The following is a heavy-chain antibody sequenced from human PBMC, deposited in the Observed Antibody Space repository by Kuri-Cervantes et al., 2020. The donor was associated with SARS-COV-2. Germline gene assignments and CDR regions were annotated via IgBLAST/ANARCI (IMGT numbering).Heavy chain of an antibody. CDR1: GYTFTSYD. Sequence: ASVKVSCKASGYTFTSYDINWVRQATGQGLEWMGWMNPNSGNTGYAQKFQGRVAMTRNTSISTVYMELSSLRSEDTAVYYCARGGGRKTGTRYWFDPWGQGTLVTVSS. V-gene: IGHV1-8*01. D-gene: IGHD1-7*01. CDR2: MNPNSGNT. CDR3: ARGGGRKTGTRYWFDP. J-gene: IGHJ5*02.